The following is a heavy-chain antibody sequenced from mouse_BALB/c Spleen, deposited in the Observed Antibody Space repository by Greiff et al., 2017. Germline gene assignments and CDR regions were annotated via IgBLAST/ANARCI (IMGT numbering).Heavy chain of an antibody. CDR1: GYAFTNYL. Sequence: QVQLQQSGAELVRPGTSVKVSCKASGYAFTNYLIEWVKQRPGQGLEWIGVINPGSGGTNYNEKFKGKATLTADKSSSTAYMQLSSLTSDDSAVYFCARRGSSGDYAMDYWGQGTSVTVSS. CDR3: ARRGSSGDYAMDY. J-gene: IGHJ4*01. D-gene: IGHD3-1*01. V-gene: IGHV1-54*01. CDR2: INPGSGGT.